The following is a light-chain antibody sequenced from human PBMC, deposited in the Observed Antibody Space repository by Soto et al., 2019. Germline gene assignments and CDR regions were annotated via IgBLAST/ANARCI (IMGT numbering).Light chain of an antibody. Sequence: AIRMTQSPSSLSASTGDRVTITCRASQGISSYLAWYQQKPGKAPKLLIYAASTLQSGVPSRFSGSGSGTDFTLIISSLQPEDFATYYCQQSYSPLWTFGQGTKVDVK. CDR2: AAS. CDR3: QQSYSPLWT. V-gene: IGKV1-8*01. J-gene: IGKJ1*01. CDR1: QGISSY.